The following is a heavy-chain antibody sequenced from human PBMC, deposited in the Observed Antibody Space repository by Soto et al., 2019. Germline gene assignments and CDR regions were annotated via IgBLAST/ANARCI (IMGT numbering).Heavy chain of an antibody. CDR1: GYTFTSYG. D-gene: IGHD3-22*01. J-gene: IGHJ4*02. CDR2: ISAYNGNT. CDR3: ARDSGYHGDY. V-gene: IGHV1-18*01. Sequence: QVQLVQSGAEVKKPGASVKVSCKASGYTFTSYGSSWVRQAPGQGPEWMGWISAYNGNTNYAQKLQGRVTMTTDTSTSTDYMELRCVRSDATSVYYCARDSGYHGDYWGQRTLVTVSS.